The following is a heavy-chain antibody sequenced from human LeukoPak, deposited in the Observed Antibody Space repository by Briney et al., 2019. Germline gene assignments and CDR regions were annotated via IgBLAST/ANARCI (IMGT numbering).Heavy chain of an antibody. V-gene: IGHV3-30-3*01. CDR3: AKDESRRYSSNWYVPAAAIPGQYFQH. CDR1: GFTFSTYA. D-gene: IGHD6-13*01. J-gene: IGHJ1*01. CDR2: ISYDGSNK. Sequence: PGGSLRLSCAASGFTFSTYAMHWVRQAPGKGLEWVAVISYDGSNKYYADSVKGRFTISRDNSKNTLYLQMNSLRDEDTAVYYCAKDESRRYSSNWYVPAAAIPGQYFQHWGQGTLVTVSS.